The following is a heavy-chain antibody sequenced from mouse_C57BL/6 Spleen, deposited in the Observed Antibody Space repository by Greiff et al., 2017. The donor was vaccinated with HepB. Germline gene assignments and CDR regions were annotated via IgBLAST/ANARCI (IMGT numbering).Heavy chain of an antibody. V-gene: IGHV1-81*01. CDR2: IYPRSGNT. Sequence: LQESGAELARPGASVKLSCKASGYTFTSYGISWVKQRTGQGLEWIGEIYPRSGNTYYNEKFKGKATLTADKSSSTAYMELRSLTSEDSAVYFCARSYYYGSSYVSWFAYWGQGTLVTVSA. J-gene: IGHJ3*01. D-gene: IGHD1-1*01. CDR1: GYTFTSYG. CDR3: ARSYYYGSSYVSWFAY.